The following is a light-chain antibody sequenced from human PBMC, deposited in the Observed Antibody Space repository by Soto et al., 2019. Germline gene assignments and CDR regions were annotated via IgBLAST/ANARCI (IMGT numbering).Light chain of an antibody. Sequence: QSVLTQPPSVSAAPGQKVTISCSGSNSNIGTNHVSWYQQIPGTAPKLLIYDNNNRPSGIPDRFSGSRSGTSATLDITGLQTGDEAEYYCGTWDSSLSVGYVFGTGTKLTVL. CDR2: DNN. J-gene: IGLJ1*01. CDR3: GTWDSSLSVGYV. CDR1: NSNIGTNH. V-gene: IGLV1-51*01.